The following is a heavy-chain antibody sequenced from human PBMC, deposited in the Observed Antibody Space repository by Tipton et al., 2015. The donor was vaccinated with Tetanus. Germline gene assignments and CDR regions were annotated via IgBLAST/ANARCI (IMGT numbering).Heavy chain of an antibody. Sequence: QLVQSGAEVKKPGSSVKVSCKFSGGTFSTFPINWVRQVPGQGLEWMGQIIPVFGTPNYAHNFQGRVTITADESTSTAYLEVNSLRSEDTAVYYCARGEAAGMQGFGYWGQGTQVTVSS. CDR1: GGTFSTFP. J-gene: IGHJ4*02. CDR2: IIPVFGTP. V-gene: IGHV1-69*01. CDR3: ARGEAAGMQGFGY. D-gene: IGHD6-13*01.